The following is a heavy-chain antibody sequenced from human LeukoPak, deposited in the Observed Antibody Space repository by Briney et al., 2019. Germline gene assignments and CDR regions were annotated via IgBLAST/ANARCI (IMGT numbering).Heavy chain of an antibody. J-gene: IGHJ4*02. V-gene: IGHV3-21*04. D-gene: IGHD6-13*01. CDR2: FGTRSTSV. CDR3: ARAIGAADSY. CDR1: RFTFSGYS. Sequence: GGSLRLSCTASRFTFSGYSMNWIRQAPGKGLEWVSSFGTRSTSVYHAGSVKGRFAISRDNAKNSLYLQMNSLRAEDTAVYHCARAIGAADSYWGQGTLVTVSS.